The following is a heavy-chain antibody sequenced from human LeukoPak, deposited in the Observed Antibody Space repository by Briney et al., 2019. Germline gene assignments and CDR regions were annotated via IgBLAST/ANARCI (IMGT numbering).Heavy chain of an antibody. V-gene: IGHV5-51*01. Sequence: GESLKISCKGSGYSFTSYWIGWVRQMRGKGLEWMGIIYPGDSDTRYSPSFQGQVTISADKSISTAYLQWSSLKASDTAMYYCARRRDGYNFSYYYYMDVWGKGTTVTVSS. J-gene: IGHJ6*03. D-gene: IGHD5-24*01. CDR2: IYPGDSDT. CDR3: ARRRDGYNFSYYYYMDV. CDR1: GYSFTSYW.